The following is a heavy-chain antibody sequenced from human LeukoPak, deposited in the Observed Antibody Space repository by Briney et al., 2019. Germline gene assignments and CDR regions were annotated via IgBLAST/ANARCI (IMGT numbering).Heavy chain of an antibody. Sequence: ASVKVSCKASGYTFTSYGINWVRQAPGQGLEWVGWISTYDGNTNYAQKLQGRVTMTTDTSTSTAYMDLRSLRPDDTAVYYCARVGLGWSGYTFDYWGQGTLVTVSS. CDR2: ISTYDGNT. V-gene: IGHV1-18*01. D-gene: IGHD3-3*01. CDR3: ARVGLGWSGYTFDY. J-gene: IGHJ4*02. CDR1: GYTFTSYG.